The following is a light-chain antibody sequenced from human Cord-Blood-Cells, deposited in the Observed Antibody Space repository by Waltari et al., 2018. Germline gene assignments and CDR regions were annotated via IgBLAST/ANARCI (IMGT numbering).Light chain of an antibody. CDR1: SSDVGGYNL. V-gene: IGLV2-14*01. CDR3: SSYTSGGSWV. CDR2: DVS. Sequence: QSALTQPASVSGSPGQSITISCTGTSSDVGGYNLVSWYQQHPGKAPKPMIYDVSKRTSGVSNRYSGSKSGNTASLTISGLQAEDEADYYCSSYTSGGSWVFGGGTKLTVL. J-gene: IGLJ3*02.